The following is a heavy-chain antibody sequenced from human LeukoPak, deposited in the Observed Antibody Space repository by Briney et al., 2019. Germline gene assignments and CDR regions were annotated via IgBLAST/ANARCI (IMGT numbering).Heavy chain of an antibody. Sequence: GESLKISCKGSGYSFTSYGISWVRQAPGQGLEWMGWISAYNGNTNYAQKLQGRVTMTTDTSTSTAYMELRSLRSDDTAVYYCARDPTVFGELQENDAFDIWGQGTMVTVSS. CDR3: ARDPTVFGELQENDAFDI. V-gene: IGHV1-18*01. CDR1: GYSFTSYG. D-gene: IGHD3-10*02. J-gene: IGHJ3*02. CDR2: ISAYNGNT.